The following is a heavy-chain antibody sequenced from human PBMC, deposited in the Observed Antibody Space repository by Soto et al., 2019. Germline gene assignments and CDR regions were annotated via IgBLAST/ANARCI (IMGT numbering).Heavy chain of an antibody. CDR1: AFTLSSDG. CDR2: TSGDGNN. CDR3: AKGLDV. V-gene: IGHV3-30*18. J-gene: IGHJ6*04. Sequence: GGSLRLSCTASAFTLSSDGVHWVRQAPGKGVEWVAVTSGDGNNAESVKGRFTISRDTYKNTVYLQMTSLRAEDSAVYYCAKGLDVWGKGTTVTVSS.